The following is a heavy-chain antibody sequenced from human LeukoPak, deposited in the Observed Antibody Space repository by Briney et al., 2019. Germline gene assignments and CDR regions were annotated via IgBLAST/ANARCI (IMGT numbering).Heavy chain of an antibody. CDR1: GFTFSSYS. Sequence: GGSLRLSCAASGFTFSSYSMNWVRQAPGKGLEWVSYISSSSSTIYYADSVKGRFTISRDNAKNTLYLQMNSLRVEDTAVYYCAKGSSTYSITSYWYFDLWGRGTLVTVSS. J-gene: IGHJ2*01. CDR3: AKGSSTYSITSYWYFDL. D-gene: IGHD6-13*01. CDR2: ISSSSSTI. V-gene: IGHV3-48*01.